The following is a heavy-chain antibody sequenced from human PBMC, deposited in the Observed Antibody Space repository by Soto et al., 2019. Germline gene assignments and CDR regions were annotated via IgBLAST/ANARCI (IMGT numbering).Heavy chain of an antibody. CDR1: GGSINNYW. D-gene: IGHD6-13*01. J-gene: IGHJ5*02. V-gene: IGHV4-4*07. CDR3: VRDVPAAGTDWFDP. CDR2: LHSTGAT. Sequence: SETLSLTCTVSGGSINNYWWSWILQAADKRLDWIGRLHSTGATNYNPSLRSRVTMSVDKSKNQFSLNLASVTAADTAVYYCVRDVPAAGTDWFDPWGQGTLVTVSS.